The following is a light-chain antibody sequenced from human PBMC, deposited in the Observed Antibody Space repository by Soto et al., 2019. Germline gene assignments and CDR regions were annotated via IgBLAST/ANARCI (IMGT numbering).Light chain of an antibody. CDR2: TNN. CDR1: SSNIGSNS. Sequence: QSVLTQPPSASGTPGQRVTISCSGISSNIGSNSVNWYQQLPGTAPKPLIYTNNQRPLGVPDRFSGSKSGTSASLAISGLQSEDEADYYCAAWDDSLKGVIFGGGTKLTVL. CDR3: AAWDDSLKGVI. J-gene: IGLJ2*01. V-gene: IGLV1-44*01.